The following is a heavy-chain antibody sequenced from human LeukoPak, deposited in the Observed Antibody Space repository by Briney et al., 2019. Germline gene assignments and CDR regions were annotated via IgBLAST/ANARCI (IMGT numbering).Heavy chain of an antibody. CDR1: GYTFTSYY. Sequence: GASVKVSCKASGYTFTSYYMHRVRQAPGQGLEWMGIINPSGGSTSYAQKFQGRVTMTRDTSTSTVYMELSSLRSEDTAVYYCARAGIVVVVAATPWSGAFDIWGQGTMVTVSS. V-gene: IGHV1-46*01. D-gene: IGHD2-15*01. CDR3: ARAGIVVVVAATPWSGAFDI. J-gene: IGHJ3*02. CDR2: INPSGGST.